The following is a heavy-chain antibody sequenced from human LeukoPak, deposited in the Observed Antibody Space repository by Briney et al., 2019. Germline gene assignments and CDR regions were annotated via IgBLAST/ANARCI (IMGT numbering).Heavy chain of an antibody. D-gene: IGHD6-19*01. CDR2: INAGNGNT. J-gene: IGHJ4*02. CDR3: ARGSSSDWPLEY. Sequence: ASVTVSCKASGYIFTSYTMHWVCQAPGQRLEWMGWINAGNGNTKYSQKFQGRVTITKDTSASTAYMDLSTLRSEDTAVYYCARGSSSDWPLEYWGRGILVTVSS. CDR1: GYIFTSYT. V-gene: IGHV1-3*01.